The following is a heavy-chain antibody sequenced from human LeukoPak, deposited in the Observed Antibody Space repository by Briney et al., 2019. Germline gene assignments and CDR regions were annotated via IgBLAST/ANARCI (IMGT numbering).Heavy chain of an antibody. J-gene: IGHJ4*02. D-gene: IGHD3-22*01. Sequence: SETLSLTCTVSGGSISSYYWSWIRQPPGKGLEWIGYIYYSGSTNYNPSLKSRVTISVDTSKNQFSLKLSSVTAADTAVYYCARATWLPVGLYYYDSSGYYYYFDSWGQGTLVTVSS. V-gene: IGHV4-59*01. CDR3: ARATWLPVGLYYYDSSGYYYYFDS. CDR2: IYYSGST. CDR1: GGSISSYY.